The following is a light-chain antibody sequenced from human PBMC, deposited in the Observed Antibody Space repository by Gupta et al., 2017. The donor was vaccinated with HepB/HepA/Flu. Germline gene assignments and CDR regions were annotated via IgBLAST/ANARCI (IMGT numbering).Light chain of an antibody. CDR2: ATS. CDR1: QTISINF. CDR3: QQDDESPYT. Sequence: EVLLTQSPGTLSLSPGERGTLSCRASQTISINFLVWYQQKPGQAPRLLFYATSRATDVPDRFSGSGSGTDFTLTIDRLEPEDVAVYYCQQDDESPYTFGPGTKVEIK. J-gene: IGKJ1*01. V-gene: IGKV3-20*01.